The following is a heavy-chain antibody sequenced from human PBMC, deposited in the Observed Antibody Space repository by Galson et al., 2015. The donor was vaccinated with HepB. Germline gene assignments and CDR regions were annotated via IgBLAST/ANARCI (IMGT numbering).Heavy chain of an antibody. CDR3: ARDPPPGTPFDF. V-gene: IGHV3-21*01. J-gene: IGHJ4*02. D-gene: IGHD3-10*01. Sequence: SLRLSCATSGFTFSSYNMNWVRQAPGRGLEWVSCISGDSTYMYYADTVKGRFTISRDNAKNSLDLQMTSRRADDTAVYYCARDPPPGTPFDFWGQGTLVTVSS. CDR1: GFTFSSYN. CDR2: ISGDSTYM.